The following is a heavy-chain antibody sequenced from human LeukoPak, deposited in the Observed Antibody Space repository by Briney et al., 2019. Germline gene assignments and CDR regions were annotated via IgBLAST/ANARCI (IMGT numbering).Heavy chain of an antibody. D-gene: IGHD6-19*01. CDR3: ARAVASNWFDP. Sequence: PGGSLRLSCAASGFTFSRYWMSWVRQAPGKGLEWVANIKEDGSEKQYVDSVKGRFTISRDNAKNSLYLQMNSLGAEDTAVYYCARAVASNWFDPWGQGTLVTVSS. CDR2: IKEDGSEK. V-gene: IGHV3-7*01. CDR1: GFTFSRYW. J-gene: IGHJ5*02.